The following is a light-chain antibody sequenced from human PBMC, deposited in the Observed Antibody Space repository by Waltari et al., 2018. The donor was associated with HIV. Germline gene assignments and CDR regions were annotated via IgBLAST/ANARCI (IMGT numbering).Light chain of an antibody. Sequence: VLPQPPSVSGAPGPRVNISCAGSASHLGAAYRVHWYRLFPGSAPKLLIFANTFRPSGVPDRFSGSRSGTSASLAISGLQTEDEADYFCQSYDKFLSAWIFGGGTRVTVL. CDR2: ANT. V-gene: IGLV1-40*01. CDR1: ASHLGAAYR. CDR3: QSYDKFLSAWI. J-gene: IGLJ2*01.